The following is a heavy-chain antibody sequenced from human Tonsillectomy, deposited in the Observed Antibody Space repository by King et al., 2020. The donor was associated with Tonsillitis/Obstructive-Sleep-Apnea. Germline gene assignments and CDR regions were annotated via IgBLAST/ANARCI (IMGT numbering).Heavy chain of an antibody. CDR1: GGTFSSYA. Sequence: QLVQSGAEVKKPGSSVKVSCKASGGTFSSYAISWVRQAPGQGLDWMGGIIPIVVTANYAQKFQGRVTITADESTSTAYMELSSLRSEDTAVYYCAREVVPAAIGYYFDYWGQGTLVTVSS. CDR3: AREVVPAAIGYYFDY. D-gene: IGHD2-2*01. J-gene: IGHJ4*02. CDR2: IIPIVVTA. V-gene: IGHV1-69*01.